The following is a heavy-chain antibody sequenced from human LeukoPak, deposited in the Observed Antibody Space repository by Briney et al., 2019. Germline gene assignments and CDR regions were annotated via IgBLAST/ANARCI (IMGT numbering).Heavy chain of an antibody. J-gene: IGHJ5*02. CDR3: ARAPSPFYCSSTSCYGKARYNWFDP. CDR2: INPSGGST. V-gene: IGHV1-46*01. CDR1: GYTFTSYY. Sequence: GASVKVSCKASGYTFTSYYMHWVRQAPGQGLEWMGIINPSGGSTSYAQKFQGRVTMTRDMSTSTVYMELSSLRSEDTAVYYCARAPSPFYCSSTSCYGKARYNWFDPWGQGTLVTVSS. D-gene: IGHD2-2*01.